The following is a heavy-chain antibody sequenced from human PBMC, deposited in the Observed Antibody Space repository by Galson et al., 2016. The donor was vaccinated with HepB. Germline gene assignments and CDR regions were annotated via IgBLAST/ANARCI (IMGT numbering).Heavy chain of an antibody. CDR1: GFSLSTSGVG. Sequence: PALVKPTQTLTLTCTFSGFSLSTSGVGVGWIRQPPGKALEWLALIYWDDDKRYSPSLKSRLTITKDTSKNQVVLTMTNIYPVDTATYYCARQQLVQEREPGVDYWGQGTLVTVSS. V-gene: IGHV2-5*02. CDR3: ARQQLVQEREPGVDY. CDR2: IYWDDDK. D-gene: IGHD6-13*01. J-gene: IGHJ4*02.